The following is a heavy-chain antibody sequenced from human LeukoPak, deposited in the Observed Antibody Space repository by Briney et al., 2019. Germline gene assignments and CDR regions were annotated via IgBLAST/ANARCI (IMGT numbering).Heavy chain of an antibody. CDR2: MNPNSGNT. V-gene: IGHV1-8*01. Sequence: ASVKVSCKASGYTFTSYDINWVRQATGQGLVWMGWMNPNSGNTGYAQKFQGRVTMTRNTSISTAYMELSSLRSEDTAVYYCARGPITIFGVVSRRNWFDPWGQGTLVTVSS. CDR1: GYTFTSYD. D-gene: IGHD3-3*01. CDR3: ARGPITIFGVVSRRNWFDP. J-gene: IGHJ5*02.